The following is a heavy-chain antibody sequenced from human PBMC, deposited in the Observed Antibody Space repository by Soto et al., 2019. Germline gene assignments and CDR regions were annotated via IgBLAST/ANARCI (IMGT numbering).Heavy chain of an antibody. CDR1: GYTFTSYG. V-gene: IGHV1-18*04. CDR2: ISAYNGNT. D-gene: IGHD5-18*01. J-gene: IGHJ4*02. CDR3: ARDPALHGDTALKFDY. Sequence: QVLLVQSGAEVKKPGASVRVSCKASGYTFTSYGVSWVRQAPGQGLEWMGWISAYNGNTKYAQKLQGRLTMTTDTSTSTAYMELRSLRSDDTAMYYCARDPALHGDTALKFDYWGQGTLVTVSS.